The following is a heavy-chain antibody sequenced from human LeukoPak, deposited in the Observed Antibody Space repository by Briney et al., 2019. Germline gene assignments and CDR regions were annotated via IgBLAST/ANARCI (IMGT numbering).Heavy chain of an antibody. V-gene: IGHV3-30*18. CDR2: ILYDGSKK. Sequence: GGSLRLSCAASGFIFSSYGMHWVRQAPGKGLEWVAFILYDGSKKYYADSVKGRFTISRDNSKNTLYLQMNSLRAEDTAVYYCAKSQGSSTSGWFWGDAFDIWGQGTMATVSS. CDR1: GFIFSSYG. CDR3: AKSQGSSTSGWFWGDAFDI. D-gene: IGHD6-19*01. J-gene: IGHJ3*02.